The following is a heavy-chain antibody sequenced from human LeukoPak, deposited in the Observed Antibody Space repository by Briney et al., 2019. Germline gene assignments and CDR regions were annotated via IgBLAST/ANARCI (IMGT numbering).Heavy chain of an antibody. Sequence: SVKVSCKASGGTFSSYAISWVRQAPGQGLEWMGGIIPIFGTANYAQKFQGRVTLTTDTSTSTFYMELSSLRSEDTAIYYCARDSFGVRGFDHWGQGTPVTVSS. V-gene: IGHV1-69*05. D-gene: IGHD3-10*01. CDR2: IIPIFGTA. CDR3: ARDSFGVRGFDH. J-gene: IGHJ4*02. CDR1: GGTFSSYA.